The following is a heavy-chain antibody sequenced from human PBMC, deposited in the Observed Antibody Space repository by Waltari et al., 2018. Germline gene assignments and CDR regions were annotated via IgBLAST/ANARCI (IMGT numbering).Heavy chain of an antibody. J-gene: IGHJ6*02. Sequence: QVQLQQWGAGLLKPSETLSLTCVVTGGSFTAFYWTGVRQPPGKGLEWNGDSDQGETTQSNPPRRDRVTSSVDRARNQISLTLTSVTAADTAVYYCARGQGEGADVWAQGTAVTVS. V-gene: IGHV4-34*01. D-gene: IGHD1-26*01. CDR2: SDQGETT. CDR3: ARGQGEGADV. CDR1: GGSFTAFY.